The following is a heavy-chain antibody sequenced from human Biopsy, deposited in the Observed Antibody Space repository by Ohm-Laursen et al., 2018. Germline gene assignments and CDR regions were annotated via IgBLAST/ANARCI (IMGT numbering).Heavy chain of an antibody. V-gene: IGHV4-4*07. D-gene: IGHD1-26*01. CDR3: ARGTGRYYVYGAFDI. J-gene: IGHJ3*02. CDR1: GGSISNYY. CDR2: IYSSGST. Sequence: ETLSLTCTVSGGSISNYYWSWIRQPAGKGLEWIGRIYSSGSTNYNPSLKSRVTMSVDTPKNQFSLNLRSVAAADTAVYYCARGTGRYYVYGAFDIWGQGTVVTVSS.